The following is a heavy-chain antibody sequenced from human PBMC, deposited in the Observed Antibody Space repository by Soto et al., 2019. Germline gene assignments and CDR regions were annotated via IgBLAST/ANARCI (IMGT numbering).Heavy chain of an antibody. CDR2: ISSSSSYI. J-gene: IGHJ6*03. D-gene: IGHD3-10*01. Sequence: EVQLVESGGGLVKPGGSLRISCAASGFTFSSYSMNWVRQAPGKGLEWVSSISSSSSYIYYADSVKGRFTISRDNAKNSRYLQMNSRRAEDTAVYYCARLGDGSGSYYNLYYYYYYYMDVWGKGTTVTVSS. CDR1: GFTFSSYS. V-gene: IGHV3-21*01. CDR3: ARLGDGSGSYYNLYYYYYYYMDV.